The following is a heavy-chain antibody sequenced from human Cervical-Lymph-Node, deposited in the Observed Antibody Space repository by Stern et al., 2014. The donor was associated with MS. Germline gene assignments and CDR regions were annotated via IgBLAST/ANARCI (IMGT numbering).Heavy chain of an antibody. Sequence: QVQLQESGPGLVKPSETLSLTCSVSGASISNYLWSWIRQAPGKGLEWIGYIYYSGSTNYNPSLQSRVTISSDSSKNQFSLKVSSMTAADTAMYFCARVTDGYNYVLDNWGHGILVTVSS. CDR1: GASISNYL. V-gene: IGHV4-59*01. CDR3: ARVTDGYNYVLDN. J-gene: IGHJ4*01. CDR2: IYYSGST. D-gene: IGHD5-24*01.